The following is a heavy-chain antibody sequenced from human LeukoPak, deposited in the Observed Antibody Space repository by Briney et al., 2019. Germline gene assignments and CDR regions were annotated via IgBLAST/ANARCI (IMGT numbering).Heavy chain of an antibody. V-gene: IGHV1-2*02. Sequence: ASVKVSCKASGYTFTGYYMHWVRQAPGQGLEWMGWINPNSGGTNYAQKFQGRVTMTRDTSISTAYMELSRLRSDDTAVYYCARDRAAVAWNGPIYWFDPWGQGTLVTVSS. J-gene: IGHJ5*02. CDR1: GYTFTGYY. CDR3: ARDRAAVAWNGPIYWFDP. CDR2: INPNSGGT. D-gene: IGHD6-19*01.